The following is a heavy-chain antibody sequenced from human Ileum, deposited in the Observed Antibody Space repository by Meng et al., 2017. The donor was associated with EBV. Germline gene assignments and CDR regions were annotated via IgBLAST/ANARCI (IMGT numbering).Heavy chain of an antibody. Sequence: QVQLVQSGAEVKKPGASVTVSCKASGYTFTTYYMHWVRQAPGQGLEWMGIINPSGGSTSYAQNFQGRVTMTRDTSTSTAYMELSSLRSEDTAVYYCARVEVGITSGDYWGQGTLVTVSS. CDR3: ARVEVGITSGDY. J-gene: IGHJ4*02. V-gene: IGHV1-46*01. CDR2: INPSGGST. D-gene: IGHD1-26*01. CDR1: GYTFTTYY.